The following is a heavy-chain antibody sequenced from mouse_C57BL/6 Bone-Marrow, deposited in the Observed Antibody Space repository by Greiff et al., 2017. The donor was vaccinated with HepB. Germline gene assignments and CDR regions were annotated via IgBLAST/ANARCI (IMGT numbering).Heavy chain of an antibody. D-gene: IGHD1-1*01. J-gene: IGHJ2*01. CDR2: IHPNSGST. V-gene: IGHV1-64*01. CDR3: ASTVVASYYFDD. CDR1: GYTFTSYW. Sequence: QVQLQQPGAELVKPGASVKLSCTASGYTFTSYWMPWVKQRPGQGLEWIGMIHPNSGSTNYNEKFKSKATLTVDKSSSPAYMQLSSLTSEDSAVYYCASTVVASYYFDDWGQGTTLTVTA.